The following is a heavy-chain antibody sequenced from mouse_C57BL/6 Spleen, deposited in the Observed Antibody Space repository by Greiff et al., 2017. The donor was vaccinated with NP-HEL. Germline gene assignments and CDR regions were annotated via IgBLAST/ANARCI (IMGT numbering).Heavy chain of an antibody. CDR2: IYPGSGST. D-gene: IGHD1-1*01. J-gene: IGHJ4*01. V-gene: IGHV1-55*01. Sequence: QVQLQQSGAELVKPGASVKMSCKASGYTFTSYWITWVKQRPGQGLEWIGDIYPGSGSTNYNEKFKSKATLTVDTTSSTAYMQISSLTSEDSAVYYCARRTTVVADAMGYWGQGTSVTVSS. CDR1: GYTFTSYW. CDR3: ARRTTVVADAMGY.